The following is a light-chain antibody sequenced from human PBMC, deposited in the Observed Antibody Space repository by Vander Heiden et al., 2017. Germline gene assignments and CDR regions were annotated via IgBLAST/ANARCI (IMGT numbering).Light chain of an antibody. CDR1: PSVFNSSNNRNY. CDR3: QQCYSTRT. J-gene: IGKJ1*01. V-gene: IGKV4-1*01. CDR2: WAS. Sequence: VMTQSPDSLALSLCARATLNCKSTPSVFNSSNNRNYVGWYQHKPGQPPKLLISWASTREAGVPDRFSGSGSRKYFTLTISRLQAEDVAVYYCQQCYSTRTFGQGTKVEIK.